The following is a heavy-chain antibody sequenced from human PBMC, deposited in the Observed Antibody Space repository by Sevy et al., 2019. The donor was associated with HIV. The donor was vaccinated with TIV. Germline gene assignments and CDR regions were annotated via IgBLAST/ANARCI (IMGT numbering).Heavy chain of an antibody. CDR2: ISGSGGST. V-gene: IGHV3-23*01. CDR3: AKGSGYSSYGTFDY. CDR1: GFTFSSYA. D-gene: IGHD5-12*01. Sequence: GGSLRLSCAASGFTFSSYAMSWVRQAPGKGLEWVSAISGSGGSTYYADSVKGRLAISRDKSKNTLYLQMDSLGAEDTAVHYCAKGSGYSSYGTFDYWGQGTMVTVSS. J-gene: IGHJ4*02.